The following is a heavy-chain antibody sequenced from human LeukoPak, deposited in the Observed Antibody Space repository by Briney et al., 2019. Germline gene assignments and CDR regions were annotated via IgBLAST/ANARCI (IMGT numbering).Heavy chain of an antibody. D-gene: IGHD3-16*01. Sequence: GGSLRLSCAASGFTFSNYGMTWVRQAPGKGLEWVSGISGSGGDTYYADSVKGRFTISRDNPKSILYLQMNTLRAEDTAVYYCAKNRGDLMSSRVGCDYWGQGALVTVSS. V-gene: IGHV3-23*01. CDR3: AKNRGDLMSSRVGCDY. CDR2: ISGSGGDT. CDR1: GFTFSNYG. J-gene: IGHJ4*02.